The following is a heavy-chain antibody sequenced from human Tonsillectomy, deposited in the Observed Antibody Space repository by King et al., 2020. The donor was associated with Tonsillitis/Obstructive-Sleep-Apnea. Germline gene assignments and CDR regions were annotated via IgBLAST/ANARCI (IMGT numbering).Heavy chain of an antibody. CDR1: GFTFSSYW. V-gene: IGHV3-74*01. J-gene: IGHJ3*02. D-gene: IGHD2-2*01. CDR3: ARVRAKGYCSSTSCSDTSDAFDI. CDR2: INSDGSST. Sequence: DVQLVESGGGLVQPGGSLRLSCAASGFTFSSYWMHWVRQAPGKGLVWVSRINSDGSSTSYADSVKGRFTISRDNAKNTLYLQMNSLRAEDTAVCYCARVRAKGYCSSTSCSDTSDAFDIWGQGTMVTVSS.